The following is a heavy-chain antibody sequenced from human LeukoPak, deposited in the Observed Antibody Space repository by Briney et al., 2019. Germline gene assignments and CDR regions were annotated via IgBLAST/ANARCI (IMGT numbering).Heavy chain of an antibody. D-gene: IGHD3-10*01. CDR2: INNVASHI. CDR3: ARGRTMVRGVIDY. J-gene: IGHJ4*02. Sequence: GESLRLSCAASGFSISSSAMNGVRQAPGKGLEWVSSINNVASHIYYAGSVRGRFTISRDNSKNTLYLQMNSLRAEDTAVYYCARGRTMVRGVIDYWGQGTLVTVSP. CDR1: GFSISSSA. V-gene: IGHV3-21*01.